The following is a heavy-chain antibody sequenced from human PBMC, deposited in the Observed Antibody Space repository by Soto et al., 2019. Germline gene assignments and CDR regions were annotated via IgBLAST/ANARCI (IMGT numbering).Heavy chain of an antibody. Sequence: PSETLSLTCAVYGGSFSGYYWSWIRQPPGKGLEWIGEINHSGSTNYNPSLKSRVTISVDTSKNQFSLKLSSVTAADTAVYYCAWTTVTSSWGLRQRVRWFDPWGQGTLVTVSS. CDR1: GGSFSGYY. CDR2: INHSGST. CDR3: AWTTVTSSWGLRQRVRWFDP. V-gene: IGHV4-34*01. D-gene: IGHD4-17*01. J-gene: IGHJ5*02.